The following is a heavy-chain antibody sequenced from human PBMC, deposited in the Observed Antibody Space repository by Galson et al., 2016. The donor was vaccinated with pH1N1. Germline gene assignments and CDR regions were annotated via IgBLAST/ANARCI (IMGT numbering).Heavy chain of an antibody. CDR1: GYTFTIYG. J-gene: IGHJ3*02. D-gene: IGHD2/OR15-2a*01. CDR2: ISPYSGNT. Sequence: SVKVSCKASGYTFTIYGISWVRQAPGQGLEWMGWISPYSGNTKYAQKVQGRATMTTEKSTGTSYMELRSLTSDDTAVYYCARARRPGSIPGEAFDIWGQGTMVTVSS. V-gene: IGHV1-18*01. CDR3: ARARRPGSIPGEAFDI.